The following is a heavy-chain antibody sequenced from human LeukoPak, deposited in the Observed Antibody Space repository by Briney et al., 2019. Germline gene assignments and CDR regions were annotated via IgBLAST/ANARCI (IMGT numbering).Heavy chain of an antibody. J-gene: IGHJ4*02. D-gene: IGHD7-27*01. Sequence: SETLSLTCTVSGYSISSGYYWGWIRQPPGKGLEWIGSIYHSGSTYYNPSLKSRVTISVGTSKNQFSLKLSSVTAADTAVYYCASRQLGLFDYWGQGTLVTVSS. CDR3: ASRQLGLFDY. V-gene: IGHV4-38-2*02. CDR2: IYHSGST. CDR1: GYSISSGYY.